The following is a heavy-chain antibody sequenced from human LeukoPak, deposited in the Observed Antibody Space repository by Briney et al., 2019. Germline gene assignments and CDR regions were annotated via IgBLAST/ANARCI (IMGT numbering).Heavy chain of an antibody. D-gene: IGHD6-13*01. CDR1: GFSFSRYN. J-gene: IGHJ4*02. CDR3: ARIAAAGTFDY. CDR2: IKQDGSEK. V-gene: IGHV3-7*01. Sequence: PGGSLRLSCAASGFSFSRYNMNWVRQAPGKGLEWVANIKQDGSEKYYVDSVKGRFTISRDNAKNSLYLQMNSLRAEDTAVYYCARIAAAGTFDYWGQGTLVTVSS.